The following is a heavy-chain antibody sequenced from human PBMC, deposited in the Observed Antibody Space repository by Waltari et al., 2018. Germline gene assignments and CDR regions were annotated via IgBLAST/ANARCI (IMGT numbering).Heavy chain of an antibody. J-gene: IGHJ4*02. CDR3: AKKRTTYYDSTGGAFFDC. CDR1: GFRFGNYA. CDR2: ISWNSGKT. V-gene: IGHV3-9*01. D-gene: IGHD3-22*01. Sequence: EVQLVESGGDLVQPGRSLRLSCAAAGFRFGNYAMPWVRQIPGKGLEWVSGISWNSGKTAYADSVKGRFTIFRDTAKNSLYLQMNSLRPEDTALYYCAKKRTTYYDSTGGAFFDCWGQGTLVTVSP.